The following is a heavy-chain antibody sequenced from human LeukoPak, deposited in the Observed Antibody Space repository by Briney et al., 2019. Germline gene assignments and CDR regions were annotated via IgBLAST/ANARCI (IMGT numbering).Heavy chain of an antibody. J-gene: IGHJ3*02. D-gene: IGHD6-19*01. CDR2: ISSSSSYI. CDR3: ARGIAVAGTAFDI. V-gene: IGHV3-21*01. CDR1: GFTFSSYS. Sequence: PGGSLRLSCAASGFTFSSYSMNWVRQAPGKGLESVSSISSSSSYIYYADSVKGRFTISRDNAKNSLYLQMNSQRAEDTAVYYCARGIAVAGTAFDIWGQGTMVTVSS.